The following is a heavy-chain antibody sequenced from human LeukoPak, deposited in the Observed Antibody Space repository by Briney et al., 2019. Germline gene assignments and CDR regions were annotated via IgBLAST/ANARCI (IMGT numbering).Heavy chain of an antibody. CDR3: ARVEEGYGSGRRENYYYYYMDV. V-gene: IGHV1-18*01. CDR2: ISAYNGNT. Sequence: ASVKVSCKASGYTFTSYGISWVRQAPGQGLEWMGWISAYNGNTNYAQKLQGRVTMTTDTSTSTAYMELRSLRSDDTAVYYCARVEEGYGSGRRENYYYYYMDVWGEGTTVTISS. J-gene: IGHJ6*03. CDR1: GYTFTSYG. D-gene: IGHD3-10*01.